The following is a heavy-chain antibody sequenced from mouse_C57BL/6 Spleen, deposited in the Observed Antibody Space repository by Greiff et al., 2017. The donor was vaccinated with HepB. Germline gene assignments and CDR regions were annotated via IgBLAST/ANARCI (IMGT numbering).Heavy chain of an antibody. CDR1: GYSITSGYY. V-gene: IGHV3-6*01. J-gene: IGHJ4*01. CDR2: ISYDGSN. Sequence: EVQVVESGPGLVKPSQSLSLTCSVTGYSITSGYYWNWIRQFPGNKLEWMGYISYDGSNNYNPSLTNRISITRDTSKNQFFLKLNSVTTEDTATYYCARVSGTVYAMDYWGQGTSVTVSS. D-gene: IGHD3-3*01. CDR3: ARVSGTVYAMDY.